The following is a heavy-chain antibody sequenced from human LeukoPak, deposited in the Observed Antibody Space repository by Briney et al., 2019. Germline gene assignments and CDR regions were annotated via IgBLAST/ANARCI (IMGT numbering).Heavy chain of an antibody. CDR1: GYTFTGYY. D-gene: IGHD3-3*01. CDR3: ATDTEGSGYYLGY. Sequence: ASVKVSCKASGYTFTGYYMHWVRQAPGQGLEWMGWINPNSGGTNYAQKFQGRVTMTRDTSISTAYMELSSLRSEDTAVYYCATDTEGSGYYLGYWGQGTLVTVSS. J-gene: IGHJ4*02. V-gene: IGHV1-2*02. CDR2: INPNSGGT.